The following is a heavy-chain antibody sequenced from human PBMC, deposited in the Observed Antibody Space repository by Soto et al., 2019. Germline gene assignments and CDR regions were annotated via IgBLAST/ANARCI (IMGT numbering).Heavy chain of an antibody. CDR1: GFTFSSYG. CDR3: ARGWGGYAFDY. V-gene: IGHV3-33*01. D-gene: IGHD6-25*01. Sequence: QVQLVESGGGVVQPGRSLRLSCAASGFTFSSYGMHWVRQAPGKGLEWVAVIWYDGSNKYYADSVKGRFTISRDNSKNTLYLQMNSLRAEDTAVYYCARGWGGYAFDYWGQGTLVTVSS. J-gene: IGHJ4*02. CDR2: IWYDGSNK.